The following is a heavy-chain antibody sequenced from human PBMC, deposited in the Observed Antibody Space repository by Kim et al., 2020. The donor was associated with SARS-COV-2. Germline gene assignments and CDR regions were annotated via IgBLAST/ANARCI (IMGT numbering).Heavy chain of an antibody. CDR3: AKDPDHYDFWSGSVGYFDY. CDR2: ISGSGGST. V-gene: IGHV3-23*01. D-gene: IGHD3-3*01. Sequence: GGSMRLSCAASGFTFSSYAMSWVRQAPGKGLEWVSAISGSGGSTYYADSVKGRFTISRDNSKNTLYLQMNSLRAEDTAVYYCAKDPDHYDFWSGSVGYFDYWGQGTLVTVSS. J-gene: IGHJ4*02. CDR1: GFTFSSYA.